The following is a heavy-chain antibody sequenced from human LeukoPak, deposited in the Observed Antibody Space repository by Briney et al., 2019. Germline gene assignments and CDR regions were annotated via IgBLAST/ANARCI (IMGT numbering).Heavy chain of an antibody. CDR3: AAGNDYFDY. D-gene: IGHD4-23*01. V-gene: IGHV4-39*01. Sequence: SETLSLTCTVSGGSISSNNYFWGWIRQPPGKGLGWIGSIYDSGSTYCNPSLKSRVTISVDTSKNQFSLKLSSVTAADTAVYYCAAGNDYFDYWGQGTLVTVSS. CDR2: IYDSGST. J-gene: IGHJ4*02. CDR1: GGSISSNNYF.